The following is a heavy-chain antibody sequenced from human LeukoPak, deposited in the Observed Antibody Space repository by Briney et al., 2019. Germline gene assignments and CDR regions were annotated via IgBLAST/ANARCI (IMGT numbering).Heavy chain of an antibody. V-gene: IGHV4-39*01. CDR1: GGSISSSSYY. D-gene: IGHD6-19*01. J-gene: IGHJ4*02. CDR3: AGQKQWLATYFDY. Sequence: PSETLSLTCTVSGGSISSSSYYWGWIRQPPGTGLEWIGSIYYSGSTYYNPSLKSRVTISVDTSKNQFSLKLSSVTAADTAVYYCAGQKQWLATYFDYWGQGTLVTVSS. CDR2: IYYSGST.